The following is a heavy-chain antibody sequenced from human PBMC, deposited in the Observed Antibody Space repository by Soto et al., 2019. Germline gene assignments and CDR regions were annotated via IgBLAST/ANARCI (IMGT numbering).Heavy chain of an antibody. CDR1: GFAFSGHG. D-gene: IGHD3-16*02. V-gene: IGHV3-33*01. Sequence: QVQLVESGGGVVQPGRSLRLSCAASGFAFSGHGMHWVRRAPGKGLEWLAVIVDGGSEDHYADSVRGRFTISRDNSKNMMYLEMNNLRVEDTAVYYCARDYRYEDNGLDSWGQGTLVTVSP. CDR2: IVDGGSED. CDR3: ARDYRYEDNGLDS. J-gene: IGHJ5*01.